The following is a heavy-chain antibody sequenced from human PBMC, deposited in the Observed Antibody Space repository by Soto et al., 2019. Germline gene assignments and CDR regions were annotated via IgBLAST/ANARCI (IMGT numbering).Heavy chain of an antibody. D-gene: IGHD5-18*01. CDR3: ACSWDTARVATNDY. J-gene: IGHJ4*02. V-gene: IGHV1-3*01. Sequence: AASVKVSCKASGYTFTSYAIHWGRPAPGPRLEWMGWINAGNGNTQYSQKFQGRVTITRDTSTSTAYMELRSLRSDDTAVYYCACSWDTARVATNDYWGQGPFVTVSS. CDR1: GYTFTSYA. CDR2: INAGNGNT.